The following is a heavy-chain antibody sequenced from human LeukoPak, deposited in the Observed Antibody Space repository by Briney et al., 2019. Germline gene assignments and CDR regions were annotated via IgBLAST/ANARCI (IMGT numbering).Heavy chain of an antibody. CDR2: IYYSGTPT. Sequence: SETLSLTCTVSGDSISSSWWAWIRKPPGKGLEWIGYIYYSGTPTSYNPSLKSRVTISIDTSRNQFSLKLSSVTAADTAVYYCARDSRGGGPDFDYWGQGTLVTVSS. V-gene: IGHV4-59*01. D-gene: IGHD3-16*01. J-gene: IGHJ4*02. CDR3: ARDSRGGGPDFDY. CDR1: GDSISSSW.